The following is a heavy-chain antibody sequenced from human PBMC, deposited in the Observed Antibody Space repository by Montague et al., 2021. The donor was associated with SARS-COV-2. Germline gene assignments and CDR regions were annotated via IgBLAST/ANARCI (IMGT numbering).Heavy chain of an antibody. J-gene: IGHJ4*02. D-gene: IGHD3-22*01. V-gene: IGHV4-34*01. Sequence: SETLSLTCAVYDGSFSDYSWTRIRQPPGKGLEWIGEINHRGGTNYNPSLKSRVTISVDTSKNQFSLKMTSVTAADTAVYYCARGRQHINMVVVVVTGGEYFFDFWGQGTLVAVSS. CDR1: DGSFSDYS. CDR2: INHRGGT. CDR3: ARGRQHINMVVVVVTGGEYFFDF.